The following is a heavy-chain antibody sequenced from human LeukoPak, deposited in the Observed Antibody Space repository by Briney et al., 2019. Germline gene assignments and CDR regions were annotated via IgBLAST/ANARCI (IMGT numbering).Heavy chain of an antibody. Sequence: GGSLRLSCAASGFTFSSYAMHWVRQAPGKGLEWVAVISYDGSNKYYADSVKGRFTISTDNSKNTLYLQMNSLRAEDTAVYYCASCVRDYGDYYFDYWGQGTLVTVSS. J-gene: IGHJ4*02. V-gene: IGHV3-30*14. CDR2: ISYDGSNK. CDR3: ASCVRDYGDYYFDY. D-gene: IGHD4-17*01. CDR1: GFTFSSYA.